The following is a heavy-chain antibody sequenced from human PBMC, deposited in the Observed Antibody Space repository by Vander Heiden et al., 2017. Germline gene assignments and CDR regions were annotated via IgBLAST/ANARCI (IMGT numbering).Heavy chain of an antibody. CDR2: ISGSGGST. CDR3: AKDKRGYCSGGSCYNFDY. Sequence: RQAPGKGLEWVSAISGSGGSTYYADSVKGRFTISRDNSKNTLYLQMNSLRAEDTAVYYCAKDKRGYCSGGSCYNFDYWCQGTLVTVSS. D-gene: IGHD2-15*01. V-gene: IGHV3-23*01. J-gene: IGHJ4*02.